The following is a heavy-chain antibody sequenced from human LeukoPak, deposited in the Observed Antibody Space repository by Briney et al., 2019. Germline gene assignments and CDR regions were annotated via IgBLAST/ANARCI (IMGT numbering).Heavy chain of an antibody. CDR3: AKDLGVGCSSTSCYSGHYYGMDV. J-gene: IGHJ6*02. CDR1: GFTFGSYG. Sequence: GGSLRLSCAASGFTFGSYGMHWVRQAPGKGLEWVAVISYDGSNKYYAASVKGRFTISRDNSRNTLYLQMNSLRAEDTAVYYCAKDLGVGCSSTSCYSGHYYGMDVWGQGTTVTVSS. CDR2: ISYDGSNK. V-gene: IGHV3-30*18. D-gene: IGHD2-2*01.